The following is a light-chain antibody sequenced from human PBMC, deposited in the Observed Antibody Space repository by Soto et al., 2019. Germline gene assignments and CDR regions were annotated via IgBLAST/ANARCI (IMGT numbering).Light chain of an antibody. V-gene: IGLV1-44*01. CDR3: AAWDDSLSDYV. CDR2: SNN. J-gene: IGLJ1*01. Sequence: QSVLTQPPSASGTPGQRVTISCSGSSSNIGSNTVNWHQQLPGTAPKLLIYSNNQRPSGVPDRFSGSKSGTSASLAISGLQSDDEADYYCAAWDDSLSDYVFGTRTKVTAL. CDR1: SSNIGSNT.